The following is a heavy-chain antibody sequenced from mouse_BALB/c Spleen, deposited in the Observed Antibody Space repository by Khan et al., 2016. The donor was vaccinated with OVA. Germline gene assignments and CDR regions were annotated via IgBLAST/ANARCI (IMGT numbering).Heavy chain of an antibody. Sequence: EVELVESGGDLVKPGGSLKLSCAASGFTFSNYAMSWVRQSPEKRLEWVASIGRGDSTSYLNSVMGRFTISRNKAGNMLYLQMSSLRSEDTAMYYCAGDYWFAYWGQGTLVTVSA. CDR1: GFTFSNYA. CDR3: AGDYWFAY. V-gene: IGHV5-6-5*01. CDR2: IGRGDST. J-gene: IGHJ3*01.